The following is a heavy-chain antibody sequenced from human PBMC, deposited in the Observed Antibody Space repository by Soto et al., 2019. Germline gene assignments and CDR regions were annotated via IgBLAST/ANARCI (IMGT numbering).Heavy chain of an antibody. D-gene: IGHD3-10*01. J-gene: IGHJ1*01. CDR3: ARGRGRVQH. V-gene: IGHV4-34*01. CDR1: GGSFSGYY. CDR2: LNDSGST. Sequence: PSETLSLTCAVYGGSFSGYYCSWIRQPPGKGLEWIGELNDSGSTNYNASLKSRVSISVDTSKNQFSLKLSSVTAADTAVYYCARGRGRVQHWGQGTLVTVSS.